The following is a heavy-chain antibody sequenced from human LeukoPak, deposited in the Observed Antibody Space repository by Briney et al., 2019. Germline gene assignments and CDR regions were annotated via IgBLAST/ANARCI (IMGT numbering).Heavy chain of an antibody. J-gene: IGHJ6*02. CDR3: ARDQGLWFGKPRDYYYYYGMDV. CDR1: GFTVSSNY. V-gene: IGHV3-53*01. Sequence: QTGGSLRLSCAASGFTVSSNYMSWARQAPGKGLEWVSVIYSGGSTYYADSVKGRFTISRDNSKNTLYLQMNSLRAEDTAVYYCARDQGLWFGKPRDYYYYYGMDVWGQGTTVTVSS. D-gene: IGHD3-10*01. CDR2: IYSGGST.